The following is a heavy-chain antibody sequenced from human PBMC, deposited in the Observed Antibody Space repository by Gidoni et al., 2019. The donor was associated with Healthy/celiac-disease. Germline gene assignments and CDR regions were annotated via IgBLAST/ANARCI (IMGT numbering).Heavy chain of an antibody. CDR1: GFTFSSYS. D-gene: IGHD5-12*01. CDR3: ARGGYSGYELWEYYYYYYGMDV. Sequence: EVQLVESGGGLVKPGGSLRLSCAASGFTFSSYSMNWVRQAPGKGLEWVSSIISSSSYIYYADSVKGRFTISRDNAKNSLYLQMNSLRAEDTAVYYCARGGYSGYELWEYYYYYYGMDVWGQGTTVTVSS. J-gene: IGHJ6*02. CDR2: IISSSSYI. V-gene: IGHV3-21*01.